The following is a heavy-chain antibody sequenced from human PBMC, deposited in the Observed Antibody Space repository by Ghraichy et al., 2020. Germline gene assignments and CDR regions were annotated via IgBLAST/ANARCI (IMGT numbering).Heavy chain of an antibody. CDR2: IYYSGST. D-gene: IGHD4-17*01. CDR3: ARDGDYVFPFDY. CDR1: GGSISSSSYY. V-gene: IGHV4-39*07. Sequence: SETLSLTCTVSGGSISSSSYYWGWIRQPPRKGLEWIGSIYYSGSTYYNPSLKSRVTISVDTSKNQFSLKLSSVTAADTAVYYCARDGDYVFPFDYWGQGTLVTVSS. J-gene: IGHJ4*02.